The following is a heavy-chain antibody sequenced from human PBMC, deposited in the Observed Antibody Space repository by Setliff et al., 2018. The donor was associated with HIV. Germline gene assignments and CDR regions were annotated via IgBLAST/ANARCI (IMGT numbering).Heavy chain of an antibody. D-gene: IGHD3-10*01. CDR1: GGSISSSSYY. CDR2: IFNDGRT. CDR3: ARHSPSISLFFGDPGPFDR. V-gene: IGHV4-39*01. J-gene: IGHJ4*02. Sequence: LSLTCTVSGGSISSSSYYWGWIRQPPGKGLEWIGSIFNDGRTYYNPSLKSRVTIPMDTSTNQFSLKLTSVTAADTAVYFCARHSPSISLFFGDPGPFDRWGQGALVTVSS.